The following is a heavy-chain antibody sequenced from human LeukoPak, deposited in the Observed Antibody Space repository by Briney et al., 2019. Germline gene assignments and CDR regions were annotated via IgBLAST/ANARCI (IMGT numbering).Heavy chain of an antibody. Sequence: GGSLRLSCAASGFTFSSYTMNWVRQPPGKGLEWVSNIGTSSTTIYYADSVKGRFTISRDNSKNTLYLQMNTLRVEDTAVYYCTRDLMDYDVSTGLHHYYMDVWGQGTTVTVSS. J-gene: IGHJ6*02. CDR1: GFTFSSYT. D-gene: IGHD3-9*01. CDR2: IGTSSTTI. V-gene: IGHV3-48*01. CDR3: TRDLMDYDVSTGLHHYYMDV.